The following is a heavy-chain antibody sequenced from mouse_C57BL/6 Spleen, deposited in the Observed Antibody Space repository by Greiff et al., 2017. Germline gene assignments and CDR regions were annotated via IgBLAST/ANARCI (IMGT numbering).Heavy chain of an antibody. CDR3: ARYDYEWFAY. CDR2: ISSGSSTI. D-gene: IGHD2-4*01. J-gene: IGHJ3*01. V-gene: IGHV5-17*01. CDR1: GFTFSDYG. Sequence: EVKLVESGGGLVKPGGSLKLSCAASGFTFSDYGMHWVRQAPEKGLEWVAYISSGSSTIYYADTVKGRFTISRDNAKNTLFLQMTSLRSEDTAMYYCARYDYEWFAYWGQGTLVTVSA.